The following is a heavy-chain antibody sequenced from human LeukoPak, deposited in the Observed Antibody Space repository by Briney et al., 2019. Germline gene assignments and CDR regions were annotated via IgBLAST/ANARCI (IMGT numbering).Heavy chain of an antibody. Sequence: SQTLSLTFAISVDSVSNNSAAWNWIRQSPSRGLEWLGSTYYRSKWYNDDAVSVTSRITISPDTSKNQFALQLKSVTPEDTALYYCARGSSWGESGFASWGQGTMVTVSS. CDR3: ARGSSWGESGFAS. CDR1: VDSVSNNSAA. D-gene: IGHD6-13*01. J-gene: IGHJ4*02. CDR2: TYYRSKWYN. V-gene: IGHV6-1*01.